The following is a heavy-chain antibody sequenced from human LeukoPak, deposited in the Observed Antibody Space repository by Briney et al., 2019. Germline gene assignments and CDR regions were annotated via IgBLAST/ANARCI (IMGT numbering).Heavy chain of an antibody. J-gene: IGHJ4*02. CDR1: GFIFSSYA. D-gene: IGHD4-23*01. Sequence: GESLGLSCAASGFIFSSYAMSWVRQAPGKGLEWVSAISGSGGSTYYADSVKGRFTISRDNSKNTLYLQMNSLRAEDTAVYYCALDPSGYSVYWGQGTLVTVSS. V-gene: IGHV3-23*01. CDR3: ALDPSGYSVY. CDR2: ISGSGGST.